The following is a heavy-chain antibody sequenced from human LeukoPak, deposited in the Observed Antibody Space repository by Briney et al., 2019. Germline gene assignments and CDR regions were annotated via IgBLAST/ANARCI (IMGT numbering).Heavy chain of an antibody. D-gene: IGHD2-15*01. V-gene: IGHV1-18*01. CDR3: AGGYCSGGSCYGGYFQH. CDR2: ISAYNGNT. CDR1: GYTFTSYG. Sequence: GASVKVSCKASGYTFTSYGISWVRQAPGQGLEWMGWISAYNGNTNCAQKLQGRVTMTTDTSTSTAYMELRSLRSDDTAVYYCAGGYCSGGSCYGGYFQHWGQGTLVTVSS. J-gene: IGHJ1*01.